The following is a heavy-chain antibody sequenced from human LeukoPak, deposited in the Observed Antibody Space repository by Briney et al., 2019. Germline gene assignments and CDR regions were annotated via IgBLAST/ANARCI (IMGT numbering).Heavy chain of an antibody. V-gene: IGHV3-7*01. CDR3: ARALNDYGDYVFDS. D-gene: IGHD4-17*01. Sequence: GGSLRLSCAASGFTFSSYWMSWVRQAPGKGLEWVANIKQDGSEKYYVDSVKGRFTISRDNAKNSLYLQMNSLRAEDTALYYCARALNDYGDYVFDSWGQGTLVTVSS. J-gene: IGHJ4*02. CDR1: GFTFSSYW. CDR2: IKQDGSEK.